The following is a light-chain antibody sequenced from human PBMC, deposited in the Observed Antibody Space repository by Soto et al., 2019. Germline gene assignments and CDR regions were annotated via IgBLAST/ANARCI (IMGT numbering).Light chain of an antibody. V-gene: IGLV2-14*01. CDR2: DVS. Sequence: QSALTQPASVSGSPGQSITISCSGTSSDVGGYKYVSWYQQHPGEATQVMIYDVSNRPSGVSNRFSGSKSGNTASLTISGLQAEDEADYYCYSYTTSSTYVFGTGTKLTVL. CDR1: SSDVGGYKY. J-gene: IGLJ1*01. CDR3: YSYTTSSTYV.